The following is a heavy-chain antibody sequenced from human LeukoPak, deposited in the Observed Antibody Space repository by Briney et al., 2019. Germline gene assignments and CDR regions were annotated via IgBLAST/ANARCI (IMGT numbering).Heavy chain of an antibody. CDR2: ISSSSSYI. Sequence: GGSLRLSCAASGFTFSSYSMNWVRQAPGKGLEWVSSISSSSSYIYYADSVKGRFTISRDNAKNSLYLQMNSLRAEDTAVYYCARDLQESTSYDYWGQGTLVTVSS. CDR1: GFTFSSYS. V-gene: IGHV3-21*01. CDR3: ARDLQESTSYDY. J-gene: IGHJ4*02.